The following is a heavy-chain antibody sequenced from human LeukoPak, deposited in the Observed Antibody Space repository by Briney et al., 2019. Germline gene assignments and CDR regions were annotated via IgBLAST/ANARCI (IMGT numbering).Heavy chain of an antibody. Sequence: KPSETLSLTCTVSGGSISSYYWSWIRQPPGKGLEWIGYIYYSGSTNYNPSLKSRVTISVDTSKNQFSLKLSSVTAADTAVYYCARIRGYSYGHDAFAIWGQGTMVTVSS. J-gene: IGHJ3*02. CDR3: ARIRGYSYGHDAFAI. V-gene: IGHV4-59*01. CDR2: IYYSGST. D-gene: IGHD5-18*01. CDR1: GGSISSYY.